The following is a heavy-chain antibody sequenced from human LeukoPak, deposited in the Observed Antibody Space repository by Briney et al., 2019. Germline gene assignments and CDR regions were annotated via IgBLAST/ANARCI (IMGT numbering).Heavy chain of an antibody. D-gene: IGHD6-13*01. CDR1: GYTFTGYY. V-gene: IGHV1-2*02. J-gene: IGHJ5*02. CDR3: ARIAAALNWFDP. CDR2: INPNSGGT. Sequence: ASVKVSCKASGYTFTGYYMHWVRQAPGQGLERMGWINPNSGGTNYAQKFQGRVTMTRDTSVSTAYMELSRLRFDDTAVYYCARIAAALNWFDPWGQGTLVTVSS.